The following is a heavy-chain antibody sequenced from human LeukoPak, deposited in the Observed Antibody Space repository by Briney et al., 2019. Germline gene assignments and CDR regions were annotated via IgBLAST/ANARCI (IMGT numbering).Heavy chain of an antibody. J-gene: IGHJ4*02. CDR3: ARDSSGYQ. D-gene: IGHD3-22*01. CDR2: IKEDGSEK. Sequence: GGSLRLSCAASGFTFSTYWMSWVCQAPGKGLEWVANIKEDGSEKYYGDSVKGRFTISRDNAKNSLYLQMNSLRAEDTAVYYCARDSSGYQWGQGTLVTVSS. V-gene: IGHV3-7*01. CDR1: GFTFSTYW.